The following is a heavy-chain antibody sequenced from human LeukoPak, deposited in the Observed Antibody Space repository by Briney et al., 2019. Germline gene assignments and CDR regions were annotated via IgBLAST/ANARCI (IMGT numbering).Heavy chain of an antibody. Sequence: SETLSLTCAVYGGSFSGYYWSWIRQPPGKGLEWIGEINHSGSTNYNPSLKSRVTIPVDTSKNQFSLKLSSVTAADTAVYYCARRRIAAAGIWYFDYWGQGTLVTVSS. CDR2: INHSGST. D-gene: IGHD6-13*01. CDR1: GGSFSGYY. CDR3: ARRRIAAAGIWYFDY. V-gene: IGHV4-34*01. J-gene: IGHJ4*02.